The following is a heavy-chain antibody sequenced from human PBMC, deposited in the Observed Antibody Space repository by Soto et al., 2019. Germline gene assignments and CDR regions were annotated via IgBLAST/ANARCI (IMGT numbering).Heavy chain of an antibody. CDR2: IYYSGST. CDR1: GGSISSGDYY. D-gene: IGHD3-9*01. CDR3: AREGDILTGTPLDY. Sequence: KASETLSLTCTVSGGSISSGDYYWSWIRQPPGKGLEWIGYIYYSGSTYYNPSLKSRVTISVDTSKNQFSLELSSVTAADTAVYYCAREGDILTGTPLDYWGQGTLVTVSS. J-gene: IGHJ4*02. V-gene: IGHV4-30-4*01.